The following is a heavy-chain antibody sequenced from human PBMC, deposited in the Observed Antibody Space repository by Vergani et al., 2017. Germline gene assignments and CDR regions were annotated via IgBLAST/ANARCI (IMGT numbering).Heavy chain of an antibody. Sequence: QVQLQESGPGLVKPSETLSLTCTVSGGSVSSGSYYWSWIRQPPGKGLEWIGYIYYSGSTNYNPSLKSRVTISVDTSKNQFSLKLSSVTAADTAVYYCAREGRSDWNLGFDPWGQGTLVTVSS. V-gene: IGHV4-61*01. D-gene: IGHD1-7*01. CDR2: IYYSGST. CDR3: AREGRSDWNLGFDP. J-gene: IGHJ5*02. CDR1: GGSVSSGSYY.